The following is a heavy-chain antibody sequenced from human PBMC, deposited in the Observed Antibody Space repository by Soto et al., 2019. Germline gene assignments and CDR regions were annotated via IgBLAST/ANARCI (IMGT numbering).Heavy chain of an antibody. V-gene: IGHV3-23*01. J-gene: IGHJ4*02. D-gene: IGHD1-7*01. Sequence: EVQLLESGGGLVQPGGSLRLSCAASGLTFSSYAMNWVRQAPGKGLEWVSVISGSGGRTYYADSVKGRFTISRDNSKNTLYLQMNSLRAEDTAVYYCAKRATGTNFDYWGQGTLVTVSS. CDR3: AKRATGTNFDY. CDR1: GLTFSSYA. CDR2: ISGSGGRT.